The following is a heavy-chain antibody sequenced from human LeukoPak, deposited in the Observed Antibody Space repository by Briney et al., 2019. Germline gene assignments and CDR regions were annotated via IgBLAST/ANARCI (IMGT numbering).Heavy chain of an antibody. V-gene: IGHV3-23*01. Sequence: GGSLRLSCTASGFTSSRCAMSWVRQAPGKGLEWVSTIVGGGDTTYYADSVKGRFTISRDNSKNTLYVQLNSLRAEDTAVYYCAKSGGSSGYYSPCDSWGQGTLVTVSS. CDR1: GFTSSRCA. J-gene: IGHJ4*02. D-gene: IGHD3-22*01. CDR3: AKSGGSSGYYSPCDS. CDR2: IVGGGDTT.